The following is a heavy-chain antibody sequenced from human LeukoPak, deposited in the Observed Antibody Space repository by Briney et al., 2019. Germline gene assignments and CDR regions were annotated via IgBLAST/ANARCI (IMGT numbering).Heavy chain of an antibody. D-gene: IGHD3-16*02. CDR2: IKQDGSEK. Sequence: GGSLRLSCAASGFTFSSYWMSWVRQAPGKELEWVANIKQDGSEKYYVDSVKGRFTISRDNAKNSLYLQMNSLRAEDTAVYYCARGFDFMITFGGVIAGTFDYWGQGTLVTVSS. V-gene: IGHV3-7*03. CDR1: GFTFSSYW. J-gene: IGHJ4*02. CDR3: ARGFDFMITFGGVIAGTFDY.